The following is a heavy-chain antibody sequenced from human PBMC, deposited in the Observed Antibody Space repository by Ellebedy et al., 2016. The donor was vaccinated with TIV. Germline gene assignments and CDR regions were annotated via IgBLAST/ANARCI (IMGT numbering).Heavy chain of an antibody. CDR1: GFTFSSYA. J-gene: IGHJ4*02. D-gene: IGHD3-3*01. Sequence: GESLKISXAASGFTFSSYAMSWVRQAPGKGLEWVSAISGSGGSTYYADSVKGRFTISRDNSKNTLYLQMNSLRAEDTAVYYCAKDKRFWSGYSYFDYWGQGTLVTVSS. CDR3: AKDKRFWSGYSYFDY. V-gene: IGHV3-23*01. CDR2: ISGSGGST.